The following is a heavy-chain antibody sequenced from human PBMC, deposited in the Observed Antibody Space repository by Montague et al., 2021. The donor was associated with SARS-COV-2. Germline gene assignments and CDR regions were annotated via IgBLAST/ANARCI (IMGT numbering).Heavy chain of an antibody. Sequence: SETLSLTCAVYGGSFSVYYWSWLRQSPRSGLEWIAEINHSGTASYNPSLKSRVSISVDTSKNQFTLKLTSVTAADTAVYYCARHGLAGITIFGVVTPRGGFDIWGQGTMVTVSS. V-gene: IGHV4-34*01. J-gene: IGHJ3*02. CDR3: ARHGLAGITIFGVVTPRGGFDI. CDR1: GGSFSVYY. D-gene: IGHD3-3*01. CDR2: INHSGTA.